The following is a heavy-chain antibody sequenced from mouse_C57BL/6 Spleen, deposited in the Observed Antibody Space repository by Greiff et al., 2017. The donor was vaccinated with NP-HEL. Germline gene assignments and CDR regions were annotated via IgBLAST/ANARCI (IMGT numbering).Heavy chain of an antibody. V-gene: IGHV5-6*01. J-gene: IGHJ1*03. CDR3: ARQLLRTGYFDV. D-gene: IGHD1-1*01. Sequence: EVKLVESGGDLVKPGGSLKLSCAASGFTFSSYGMSWVRQTPDKRLEWVATISSGGSYTYYPDSVKGRFTISRDNAKNTLYMQMSSLKSEDTAMYYCARQLLRTGYFDVWGTGTTVTVSS. CDR2: ISSGGSYT. CDR1: GFTFSSYG.